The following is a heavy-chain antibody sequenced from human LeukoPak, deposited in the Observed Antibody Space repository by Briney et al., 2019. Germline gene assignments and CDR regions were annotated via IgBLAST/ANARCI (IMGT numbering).Heavy chain of an antibody. Sequence: SQTLSVTCTVSDGSIISGDYYWSWIRRPPGKGLEWIGYIYYSGSTYYNPSLKSRVTISVDTSKNQFSLKLSSVTAADTAVYYCARGPSYYGDYAFDYWGQGTLVTVSS. D-gene: IGHD4-17*01. CDR1: DGSIISGDYY. CDR3: ARGPSYYGDYAFDY. J-gene: IGHJ4*02. V-gene: IGHV4-30-4*01. CDR2: IYYSGST.